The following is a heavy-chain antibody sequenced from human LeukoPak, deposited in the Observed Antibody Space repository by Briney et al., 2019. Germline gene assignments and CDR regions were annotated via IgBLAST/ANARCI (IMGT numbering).Heavy chain of an antibody. Sequence: GGSLRLSCAVSGFTLRTYWMTWVRQAPGKGLEWVANIKEDGSEKYYADSVKGRFTISRDNSKNTLYLQMNSLRAEDTAVYYCAKEVGAVAGTGGIQIWGQGTLVTVSS. J-gene: IGHJ4*02. D-gene: IGHD6-19*01. CDR1: GFTLRTYW. CDR3: AKEVGAVAGTGGIQI. CDR2: IKEDGSEK. V-gene: IGHV3-7*03.